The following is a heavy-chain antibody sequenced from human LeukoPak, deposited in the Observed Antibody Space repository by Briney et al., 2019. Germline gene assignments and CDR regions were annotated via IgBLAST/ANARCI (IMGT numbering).Heavy chain of an antibody. CDR2: INSDGSST. V-gene: IGHV3-74*01. CDR1: GFTFSSYW. CDR3: AKDPDIVVVIAATLDY. J-gene: IGHJ4*02. Sequence: GGSLRLSCAASGFTFSSYWMHWVRQAPGKGLVWVSRINSDGSSTRYADSVKGRFTISRDNSKNTLYLQMNSLRAEDTAVYYCAKDPDIVVVIAATLDYWGQGTLVTVSS. D-gene: IGHD2-15*01.